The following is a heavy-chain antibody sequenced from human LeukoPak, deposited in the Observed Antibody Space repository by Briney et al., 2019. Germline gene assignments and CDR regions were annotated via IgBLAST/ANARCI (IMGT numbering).Heavy chain of an antibody. J-gene: IGHJ4*02. CDR3: ARRGVVAAPDANF. V-gene: IGHV4-39*01. D-gene: IGHD2-15*01. Sequence: SETLSLTCTVSGGSISSSRYYWGWIRQPPGKGLEWIGSIYYTGSTYYNPSLRSRVSISVDTSKNQFTLKLSSVTAADTAVYYCARRGVVAAPDANFWGQGTLVTVSS. CDR2: IYYTGST. CDR1: GGSISSSRYY.